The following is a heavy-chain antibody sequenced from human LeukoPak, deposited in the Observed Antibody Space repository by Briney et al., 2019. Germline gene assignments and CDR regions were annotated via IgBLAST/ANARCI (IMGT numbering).Heavy chain of an antibody. V-gene: IGHV3-33*01. CDR3: AREETGAFDL. CDR2: IWYDGSNE. D-gene: IGHD3-9*01. CDR1: GFTFSDYA. J-gene: IGHJ3*01. Sequence: GRSLRLSCAASGFTFSDYAMHWVRQAPGKGLEWVAVIWYDGSNEKYADSVKGQFTISRDNSKNTLYLQMNSLRAEDTAMYYCAREETGAFDLWGLGTTVTVSS.